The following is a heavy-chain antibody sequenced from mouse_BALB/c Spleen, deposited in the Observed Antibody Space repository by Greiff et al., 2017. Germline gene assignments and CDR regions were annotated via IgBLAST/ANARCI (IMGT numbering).Heavy chain of an antibody. CDR2: ISYDGSN. CDR1: GYSITSGYY. J-gene: IGHJ4*01. D-gene: IGHD2-14*01. Sequence: EVQLQQSGPGLVKPSQSLSLTCSVTGYSITSGYYWNWIRQFPGNKLEWMGYISYDGSNNYNPSLKNRISITRDTSKNQFFLKLNSVTTEDTATYYCARERNYRYDRDAMDYWGQGTSVTVSS. V-gene: IGHV3-6*02. CDR3: ARERNYRYDRDAMDY.